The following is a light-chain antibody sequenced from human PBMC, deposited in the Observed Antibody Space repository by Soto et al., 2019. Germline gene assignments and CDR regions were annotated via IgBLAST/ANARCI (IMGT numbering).Light chain of an antibody. CDR2: GAS. V-gene: IGKV3-20*01. CDR3: QQYGSSPLP. CDR1: QSVGRNY. Sequence: ENVLTQSTGTLSLSLGERATLSCRASQSVGRNYLAWFQQKSGQAPRLVIYGASSRATGIPDRFSGSGSGTDFTLTISRLEPEDFAVYYCQQYGSSPLPFGGGTKVAIK. J-gene: IGKJ4*01.